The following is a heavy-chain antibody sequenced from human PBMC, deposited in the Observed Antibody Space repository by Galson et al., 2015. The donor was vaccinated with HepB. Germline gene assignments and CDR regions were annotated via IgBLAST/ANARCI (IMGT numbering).Heavy chain of an antibody. CDR2: ITSNGGRT. CDR1: GLTFSRYA. J-gene: IGHJ4*02. CDR3: AKDGIMVSNNPYQLHF. D-gene: IGHD2-8*01. V-gene: IGHV3-23*01. Sequence: SLRLPCAASGLTFSRYAMTWVRQAPWKRLEWISSITSNGGRTFYTNSVKGRFTISRDHSRNTVVLQLSSLRPEDTAVYYCAKDGIMVSNNPYQLHFWGQGTLVSVSS.